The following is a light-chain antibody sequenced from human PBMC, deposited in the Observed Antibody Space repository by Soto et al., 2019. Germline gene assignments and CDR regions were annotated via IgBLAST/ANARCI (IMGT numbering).Light chain of an antibody. CDR1: QSVHNF. Sequence: MVWTQSPDTLSLSPGERATLCCKASQSVHNFLAWYQQKPGQAPRLLIYGASNRAAGIPARFSGSGSGTDFTLTINSLEPADFAVYYCQPRSTWPPIPFAQRTRLAI. CDR2: GAS. V-gene: IGKV3-11*01. J-gene: IGKJ5*01. CDR3: QPRSTWPPIP.